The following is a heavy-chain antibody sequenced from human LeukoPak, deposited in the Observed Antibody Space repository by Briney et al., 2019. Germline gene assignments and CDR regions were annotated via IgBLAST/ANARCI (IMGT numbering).Heavy chain of an antibody. CDR3: ANDYRSGSFHDF. Sequence: GSLGLSWAASGFALNSYAMSWVRQPPGKGLEGVSVISRRDDYTYYADSVKGRFTISRDNSKNTLYLQMNTLRAEDTAVYYCANDYRSGSFHDFWGQGTLVTVSS. J-gene: IGHJ4*02. CDR2: ISRRDDYT. CDR1: GFALNSYA. D-gene: IGHD3-10*01. V-gene: IGHV3-23*01.